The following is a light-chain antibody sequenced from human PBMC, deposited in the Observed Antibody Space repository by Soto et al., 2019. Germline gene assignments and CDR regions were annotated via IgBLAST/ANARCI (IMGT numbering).Light chain of an antibody. CDR3: GSWGSSLSGYV. J-gene: IGLJ1*01. Sequence: QSVLTQPPSVSAAPGQKVTISCPGGSSNLGGNSVSWYSKLPGTAPKILICGDNTGPSGNPDRFSGSKSVKSANLGITAFKTGDEADYDCGSWGSSLSGYVFGTGTKVTV. CDR2: GDN. CDR1: SSNLGGNS. V-gene: IGLV1-51*01.